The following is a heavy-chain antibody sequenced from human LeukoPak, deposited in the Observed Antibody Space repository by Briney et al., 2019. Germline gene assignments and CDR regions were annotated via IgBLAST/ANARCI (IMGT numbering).Heavy chain of an antibody. CDR1: GDTFSSYA. Sequence: SVKVSCKASGDTFSSYAISWVRQAPGQGLEWIGGIIPIFGTANYAQKFQGRVTITADESTSTAYMELSSLRSEDTAVYYCARDKGCSSTSCLRHFYYYMDVWGKGTTVTVSS. J-gene: IGHJ6*03. CDR2: IIPIFGTA. V-gene: IGHV1-69*01. CDR3: ARDKGCSSTSCLRHFYYYMDV. D-gene: IGHD2-2*01.